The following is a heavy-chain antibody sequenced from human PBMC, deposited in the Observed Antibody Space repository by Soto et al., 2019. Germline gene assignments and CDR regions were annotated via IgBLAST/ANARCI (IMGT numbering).Heavy chain of an antibody. CDR3: ARVMIFGVVIIGRYYGMDV. V-gene: IGHV1-18*01. Sequence: ASVKVSCKASGYTFTSYGISWVRQAPGQGLEWMGWISAYNGNTNYAQKLQGRVTMTTDTSTSTAYMELRSLRSDDTAVYYCARVMIFGVVIIGRYYGMDVWGQGTTVTSP. J-gene: IGHJ6*02. CDR2: ISAYNGNT. CDR1: GYTFTSYG. D-gene: IGHD3-3*01.